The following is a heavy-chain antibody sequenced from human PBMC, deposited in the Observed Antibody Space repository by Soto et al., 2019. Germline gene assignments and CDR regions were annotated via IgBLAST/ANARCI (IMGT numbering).Heavy chain of an antibody. CDR2: IYYSGST. Sequence: PSETLSLTCTVSGGSISSSIYYWGWIRHPPGKGLEWIGSIYYSGSTYYNPSLKSRVTISVDTSKNQFSLKLSSVTAADTAVYYCARRYYGSGSYRYYYYGMDVWGQGTTVTVSS. V-gene: IGHV4-39*01. D-gene: IGHD3-10*01. CDR3: ARRYYGSGSYRYYYYGMDV. J-gene: IGHJ6*02. CDR1: GGSISSSIYY.